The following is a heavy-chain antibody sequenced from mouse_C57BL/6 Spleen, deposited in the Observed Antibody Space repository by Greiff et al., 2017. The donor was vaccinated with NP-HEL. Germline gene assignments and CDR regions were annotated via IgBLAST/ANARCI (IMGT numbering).Heavy chain of an antibody. J-gene: IGHJ4*01. CDR1: GFTFSSYT. CDR2: ISGGGGNT. CDR3: ARDDLTGVYAMDY. D-gene: IGHD1-1*01. V-gene: IGHV5-9*01. Sequence: EVMLVESGGGLVKPGGSLKLSCAASGFTFSSYTMSWVRQTPEKRLEWVATISGGGGNTYYPDSVKGRFTISRDNAKNTLYLQMSSLRSEDTAVYYCARDDLTGVYAMDYWGQGTSVTVSS.